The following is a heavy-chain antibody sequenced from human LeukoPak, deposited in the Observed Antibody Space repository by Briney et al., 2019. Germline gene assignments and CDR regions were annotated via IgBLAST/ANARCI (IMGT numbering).Heavy chain of an antibody. J-gene: IGHJ6*02. V-gene: IGHV5-51*01. D-gene: IGHD6-13*01. CDR2: IYPGDSDT. CDR3: ARLGIAAAGPDPGYYYYYGMDV. CDR1: GCIFTSYW. Sequence: GGALQISCKGSGCIFTSYWIGWGRQMPGKGLEWMGIIYPGDSDTRYSPSFQGQVTISADKSISTAYLQWSSLKASDTAMYYCARLGIAAAGPDPGYYYYYGMDVWGQGTTVTVS.